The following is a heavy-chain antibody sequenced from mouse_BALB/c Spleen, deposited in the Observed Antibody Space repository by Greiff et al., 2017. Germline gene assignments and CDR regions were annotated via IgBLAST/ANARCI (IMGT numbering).Heavy chain of an antibody. D-gene: IGHD1-1*01. J-gene: IGHJ1*01. CDR1: GFTFTDYY. Sequence: EVQGVESGGGLVQPGGSLRLSCATSGFTFTDYYMSWVRQPPGKALEWLGFIRNKANGYTTEYSASVKGRFTISRDNSQSILYLQMNTLRAEDSATYYCARDPLYYYGSSWYFDVWGAGTTVTVSS. CDR3: ARDPLYYYGSSWYFDV. V-gene: IGHV7-3*02. CDR2: IRNKANGYTT.